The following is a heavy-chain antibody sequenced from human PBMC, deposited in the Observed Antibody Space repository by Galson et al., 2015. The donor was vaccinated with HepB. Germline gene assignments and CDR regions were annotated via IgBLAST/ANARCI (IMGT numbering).Heavy chain of an antibody. CDR3: ARALYDFWSGYMAEGAFDI. J-gene: IGHJ3*02. V-gene: IGHV1-8*01. D-gene: IGHD3/OR15-3a*01. CDR1: GYTFTSCD. Sequence: SVKVSCKASGYTFTSCDINWVRQATGQGLEWMGWMSPRSGKTGYAQNFQGRVTMTRNTSISTAYMELSSLKSEDTAVYYCARALYDFWSGYMAEGAFDIWGRGTMVTVSS. CDR2: MSPRSGKT.